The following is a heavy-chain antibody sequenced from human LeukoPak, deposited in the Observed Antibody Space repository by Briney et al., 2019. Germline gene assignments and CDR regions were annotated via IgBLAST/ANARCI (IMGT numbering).Heavy chain of an antibody. Sequence: SQTLSLACAVSGGSISSGGYSWSWIRQPPGKGLEWIGYIYHSGSTYYNPSLKSRVTISVDRSKNQFSLKLSSVTAADTAVYYCARGSGSYYYGSGSYGNAFDIWGQGTMVTVSS. CDR3: ARGSGSYYYGSGSYGNAFDI. J-gene: IGHJ3*02. D-gene: IGHD3-10*01. CDR1: GGSISSGGYS. V-gene: IGHV4-30-2*01. CDR2: IYHSGST.